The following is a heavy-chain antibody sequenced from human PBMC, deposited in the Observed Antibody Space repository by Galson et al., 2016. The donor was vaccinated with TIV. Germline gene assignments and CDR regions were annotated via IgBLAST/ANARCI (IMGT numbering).Heavy chain of an antibody. CDR1: GFTFRDYG. V-gene: IGHV3-23*01. CDR2: INASGGSA. Sequence: SLRLSCAVSGFTFRDYGVSWVRQAPGKGLEWVSDINASGGSAYYGDSVKGRFTISRDNPKNSLYLQLNSLRAEDTAVYYCARSLLYYDPYYLDYWGQGTLVSVSS. D-gene: IGHD2-2*02. CDR3: ARSLLYYDPYYLDY. J-gene: IGHJ4*02.